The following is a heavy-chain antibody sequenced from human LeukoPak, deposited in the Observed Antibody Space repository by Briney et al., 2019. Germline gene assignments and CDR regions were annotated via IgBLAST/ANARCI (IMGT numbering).Heavy chain of an antibody. Sequence: GASVKVSCKASGYTFTSYAMNWVRQAPGQGLEWMGWINTNTGNPTYAQGFTGRFVFSLDTSVSTAYLQISSLKAEDTAVYYCARDIATSQQQLPYDAFDIWGQGTMVTVSS. D-gene: IGHD6-13*01. CDR3: ARDIATSQQQLPYDAFDI. J-gene: IGHJ3*02. CDR2: INTNTGNP. V-gene: IGHV7-4-1*02. CDR1: GYTFTSYA.